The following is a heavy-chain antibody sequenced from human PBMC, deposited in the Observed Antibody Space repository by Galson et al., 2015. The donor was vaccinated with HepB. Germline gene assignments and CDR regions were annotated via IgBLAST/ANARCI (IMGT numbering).Heavy chain of an antibody. CDR3: AKDGGVRKDYYGMDV. D-gene: IGHD1-14*01. CDR1: GFTFDDYT. V-gene: IGHV3-43*01. J-gene: IGHJ6*02. Sequence: SLRLSCAASGFTFDDYTMHWVRQAPGKGLEWVSLISWDGGSTYYADSVKGRFTISRDNSKNSLYLQMNSLRTEDTALYYCAKDGGVRKDYYGMDVWGQGTTVTVSS. CDR2: ISWDGGST.